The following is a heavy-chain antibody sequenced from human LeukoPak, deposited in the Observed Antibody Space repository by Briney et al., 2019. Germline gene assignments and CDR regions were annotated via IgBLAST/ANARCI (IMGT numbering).Heavy chain of an antibody. CDR3: ASLTVALPYYFDY. CDR2: IYYSGST. CDR1: GGSISSHY. V-gene: IGHV4-59*11. D-gene: IGHD6-19*01. Sequence: SETLSLTCTVSGGSISSHYWSWIRQPPGKGLEWIGYIYYSGSTNYNPSLKSRVTISVDTSKNQFSLKLSSVTAADTAVYYCASLTVALPYYFDYWGQGTLVTVSS. J-gene: IGHJ4*02.